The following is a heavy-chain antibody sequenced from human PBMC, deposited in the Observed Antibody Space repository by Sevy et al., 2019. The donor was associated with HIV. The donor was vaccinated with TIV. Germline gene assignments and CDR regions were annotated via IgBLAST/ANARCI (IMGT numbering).Heavy chain of an antibody. Sequence: SETLSLTCTVSGGFISSYYWNWIRQPPGKGVEWIGYIYYSGNTNYNPSLKSRVTISLDMSKNQFSLKLSSVTAAGTAVYYCATGVAAADNWFDPWGQGTLVTVSS. V-gene: IGHV4-59*01. CDR3: ATGVAAADNWFDP. D-gene: IGHD6-13*01. CDR1: GGFISSYY. CDR2: IYYSGNT. J-gene: IGHJ5*02.